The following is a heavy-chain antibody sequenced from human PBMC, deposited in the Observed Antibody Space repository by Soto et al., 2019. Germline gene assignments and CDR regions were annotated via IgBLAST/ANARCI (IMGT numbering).Heavy chain of an antibody. J-gene: IGHJ4*02. D-gene: IGHD3-16*02. V-gene: IGHV3-30*03. CDR3: ARIPFDHVWGTDRYSPNFDY. CDR1: GFTFSSYG. CDR2: ISYDGSNK. Sequence: GGSLRLSCAASGFTFSSYGMHWVRQAPGKGLEWVAVISYDGSNKYYADSLKGRFTISRDNSKNTLFLQMNSLRAEDTAVYYCARIPFDHVWGTDRYSPNFDYWGQGTQVTVSS.